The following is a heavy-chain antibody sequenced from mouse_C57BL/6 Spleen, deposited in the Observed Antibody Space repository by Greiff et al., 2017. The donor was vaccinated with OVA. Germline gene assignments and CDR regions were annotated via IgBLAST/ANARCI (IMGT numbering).Heavy chain of an antibody. D-gene: IGHD2-4*01. CDR3: ARYPCDYDRYWFAY. V-gene: IGHV1-52*01. Sequence: QVQLQQPGAELVRPGSSVKLSCKASGYTFTSYWMHWVKQRPIQGLEWIGNIDPSDSETHYNQKFKDKATLTVDKSSSTAYMQLSSLTSEDSAVYYCARYPCDYDRYWFAYWGQGTLVTVSA. CDR2: IDPSDSET. J-gene: IGHJ3*01. CDR1: GYTFTSYW.